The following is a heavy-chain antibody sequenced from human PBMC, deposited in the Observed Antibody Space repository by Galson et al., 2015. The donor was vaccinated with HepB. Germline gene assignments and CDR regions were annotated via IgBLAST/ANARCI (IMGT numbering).Heavy chain of an antibody. CDR3: AKDHSGDSSGYYAYGMDV. J-gene: IGHJ6*02. CDR1: NESFSSYY. D-gene: IGHD3-22*01. V-gene: IGHV4-34*01. Sequence: LTCAVYNESFSSYYWSWIRQPPGKGLEWIGEIDPSGRPNYTPSLKSRVTISVDNSKDTLYLHLNSLRAEDTAVYYCAKDHSGDSSGYYAYGMDVWGQGTTVTVSS. CDR2: IDPSGRP.